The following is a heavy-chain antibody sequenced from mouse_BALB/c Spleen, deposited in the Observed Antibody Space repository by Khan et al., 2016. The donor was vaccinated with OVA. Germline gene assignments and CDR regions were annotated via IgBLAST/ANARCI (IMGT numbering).Heavy chain of an antibody. J-gene: IGHJ4*01. Sequence: EVQLQESGPGLVKPSQSLSLTCTVTGYSITSDYAWNWIRQFPGNKLEWMGYINYSGNTNYNPALKSRISITRDTSKNQFFLQLNSVTTADTATYYCARDGSRYNYAMDYWGQGTSVTVSS. CDR3: ARDGSRYNYAMDY. V-gene: IGHV3-2*02. CDR2: INYSGNT. CDR1: GYSITSDYA. D-gene: IGHD2-3*01.